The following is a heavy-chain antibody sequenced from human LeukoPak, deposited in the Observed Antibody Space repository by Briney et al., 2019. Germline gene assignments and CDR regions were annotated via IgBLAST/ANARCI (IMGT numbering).Heavy chain of an antibody. CDR3: ARSSDCSSTSCLGPAFDI. Sequence: ASVKVSCKASGYTFTSYDINWVRQATGQGLEWMGWMNPNSGNTGYAQKFQGRVTITRNTSISTAYMELSSLRSEDTAVYYCARSSDCSSTSCLGPAFDIRGQGTMVTVSS. CDR1: GYTFTSYD. V-gene: IGHV1-8*03. D-gene: IGHD2-2*01. J-gene: IGHJ3*02. CDR2: MNPNSGNT.